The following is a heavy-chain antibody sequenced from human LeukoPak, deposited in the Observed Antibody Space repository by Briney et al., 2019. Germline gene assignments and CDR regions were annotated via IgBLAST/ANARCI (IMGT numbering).Heavy chain of an antibody. CDR1: GGSISSYY. CDR2: IYTSGST. CDR3: ARQLRFLEWPFDY. V-gene: IGHV4-4*09. D-gene: IGHD3-3*01. J-gene: IGHJ4*02. Sequence: SETLSLTCTVSGGSISSYYWSWIRQPPGKGLEWIGYIYTSGSTNYNPSLKSRVTISVDTSKNQFSLKLSSVTAPDTAVYYCARQLRFLEWPFDYWGQGTLVTVSS.